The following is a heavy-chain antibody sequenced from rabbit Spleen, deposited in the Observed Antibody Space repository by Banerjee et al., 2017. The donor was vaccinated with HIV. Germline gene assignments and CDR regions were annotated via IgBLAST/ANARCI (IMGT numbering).Heavy chain of an antibody. Sequence: QSLEESGGDLVKPGASLTLTCTASGFSFSSSDYMCWVRQAPGKGLEWIACIYAGSSGSTWYASWAKGRFTISNTSSTTVTLQMTSLTAADTATYFCARAGYAGFGYANFRDYYGMDLWGQGTLVTVS. V-gene: IGHV1S40*01. CDR3: ARAGYAGFGYANFRDYYGMDL. CDR1: GFSFSSSDY. D-gene: IGHD6-1*01. J-gene: IGHJ6*01. CDR2: IYAGSSGST.